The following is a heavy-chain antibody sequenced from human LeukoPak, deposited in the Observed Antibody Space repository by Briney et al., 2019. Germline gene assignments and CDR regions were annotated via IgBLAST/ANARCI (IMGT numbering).Heavy chain of an antibody. V-gene: IGHV3-48*01. D-gene: IGHD1-1*01. J-gene: IGHJ4*02. CDR1: GFSFSTYS. CDR2: IGGSSSNM. Sequence: GGSLRLSCTASGFSFSTYSMNWVRQAPGKGLEWVSYIGGSSSNMYYADSVRGRFNISRDNAKNSLYLQMGSLRAEDTAVYYYATDTPETAAFDYWGQGTLVTVSS. CDR3: ATDTPETAAFDY.